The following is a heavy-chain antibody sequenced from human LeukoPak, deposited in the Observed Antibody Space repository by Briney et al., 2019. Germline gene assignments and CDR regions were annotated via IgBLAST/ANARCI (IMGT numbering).Heavy chain of an antibody. J-gene: IGHJ5*02. V-gene: IGHV4-59*11. CDR1: GGSISSHY. CDR3: ARQLNDFWSGYQRNWFDP. D-gene: IGHD3-3*01. Sequence: KPSETLSLTCTVSGGSISSHYWSWIRQPPGKGLEWIGYIYYSESTNYNPSLKSRVTISVDTSKNQFSLKLSSVTAADTAVYYCARQLNDFWSGYQRNWFDPWGQGTLVTVSS. CDR2: IYYSEST.